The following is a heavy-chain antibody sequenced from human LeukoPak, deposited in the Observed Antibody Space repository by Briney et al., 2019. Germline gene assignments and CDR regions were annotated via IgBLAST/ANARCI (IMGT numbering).Heavy chain of an antibody. J-gene: IGHJ4*02. CDR2: ISYDGSNK. Sequence: HPGGPLRLSCAASGFTFSSYGMHWVRQAPGKGLEWVAVISYDGSNKYYADSVKGRFTISRDNSKNTLYLQMNSLRAEDTAVYYCAKDFSRKKLSDYFDYWGQGTLVTVSS. CDR1: GFTFSSYG. V-gene: IGHV3-30*18. CDR3: AKDFSRKKLSDYFDY. D-gene: IGHD2/OR15-2a*01.